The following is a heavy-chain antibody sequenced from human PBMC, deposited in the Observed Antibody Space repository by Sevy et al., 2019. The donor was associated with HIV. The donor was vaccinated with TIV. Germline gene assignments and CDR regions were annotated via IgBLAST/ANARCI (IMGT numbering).Heavy chain of an antibody. J-gene: IGHJ3*02. Sequence: GGSLRLSCAASGFTFSSYAMSWVRQAPGKGLEWVSAISGSGGSTYYADSVKGRFTISRDNSKNTLYLQMNSLRAEDTAVYYCAKVGYCSSTSGYPTAAFDIWGQGTMVTVSS. CDR3: AKVGYCSSTSGYPTAAFDI. V-gene: IGHV3-23*01. D-gene: IGHD2-2*01. CDR2: ISGSGGST. CDR1: GFTFSSYA.